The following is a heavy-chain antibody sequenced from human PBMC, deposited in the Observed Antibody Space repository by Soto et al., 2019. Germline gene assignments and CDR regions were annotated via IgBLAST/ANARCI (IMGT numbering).Heavy chain of an antibody. Sequence: QVELVEWGGGVVQPGRSLRISCAASGFTFTTYGMHWVRQAPGKGLEWVAHIWYDGSNKYYADSVKGGFTISRDNSKGTVFLQMNSLRAEDTAVYYCARDGSMILTEWGQGTLVTVSS. V-gene: IGHV3-33*01. J-gene: IGHJ4*02. CDR3: ARDGSMILTE. CDR2: IWYDGSNK. CDR1: GFTFTTYG. D-gene: IGHD3-22*01.